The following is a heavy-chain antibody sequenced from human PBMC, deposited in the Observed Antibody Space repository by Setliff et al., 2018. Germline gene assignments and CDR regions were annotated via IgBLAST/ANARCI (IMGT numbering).Heavy chain of an antibody. D-gene: IGHD5-12*01. CDR2: ISAYNGNT. CDR1: GYTFTSYG. V-gene: IGHV1-18*01. J-gene: IGHJ4*02. Sequence: ASVKVSCKASGYTFTSYGISWVRQAPGQGLEWMGWISAYNGNTKYAQKFQGRVTITRDKSTSTAYMELSSLRSEDTAVYYCARQLSRRWLHTKRPGRYFDYWGQGTLVTVSS. CDR3: ARQLSRRWLHTKRPGRYFDY.